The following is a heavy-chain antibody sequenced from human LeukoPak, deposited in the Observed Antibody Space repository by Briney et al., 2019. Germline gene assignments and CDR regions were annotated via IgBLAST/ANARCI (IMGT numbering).Heavy chain of an antibody. V-gene: IGHV3-33*01. CDR2: IWYDGSDK. D-gene: IGHD4-17*01. CDR1: GFTFSSYG. J-gene: IGHJ4*02. Sequence: GGSLRLSCAASGFTFSSYGMHWVRQAPGKGLEWVAVIWYDGSDKYYEDFVKGRFTISRGNSKNTLYLQMNSLRAEDTAVYYCARDGAYGDSIDYWGQGTLVTVSS. CDR3: ARDGAYGDSIDY.